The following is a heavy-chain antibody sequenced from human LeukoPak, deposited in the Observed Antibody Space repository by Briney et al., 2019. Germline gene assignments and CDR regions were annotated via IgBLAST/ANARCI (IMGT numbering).Heavy chain of an antibody. CDR3: ARVDHSDFWSGYYDY. V-gene: IGHV1-3*01. D-gene: IGHD3-3*01. Sequence: ASVKVSCKASGYTFTSYAMHWVRQAPGQRLEWMGWINAGNGNTKYSQKFQGRVTITRDTSASTAYMELSSLRSEDTAVYYCARVDHSDFWSGYYDYWGQGTLVTVPS. J-gene: IGHJ4*02. CDR2: INAGNGNT. CDR1: GYTFTSYA.